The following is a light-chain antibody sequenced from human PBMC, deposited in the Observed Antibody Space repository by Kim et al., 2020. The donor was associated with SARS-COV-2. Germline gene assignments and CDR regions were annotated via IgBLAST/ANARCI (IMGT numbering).Light chain of an antibody. V-gene: IGLV3-19*01. CDR1: SLRSYY. CDR3: NSRDSNDNVV. J-gene: IGLJ2*01. CDR2: GKN. Sequence: SSELTQDPAVSVALGQTVRITCQGDSLRSYYATWYQQKPGQAPILVIYGKNNRPSGIPVRSSGSSSGNTASLTITGTQAGDEADYYCNSRDSNDNVVFGG.